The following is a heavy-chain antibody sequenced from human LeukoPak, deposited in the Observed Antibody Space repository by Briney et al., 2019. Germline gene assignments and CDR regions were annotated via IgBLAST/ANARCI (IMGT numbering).Heavy chain of an antibody. CDR2: ISHSRGT. CDR3: ARAGRSGGMY. CDR1: GGSFSGYY. D-gene: IGHD2-15*01. V-gene: IGHV4-34*01. J-gene: IGHJ4*02. Sequence: SETLSLTCAVYGGSFSGYYWSWVRQPPGKGLEWIGEISHSRGTNYNPSLKSRVTISVDTSKNQFSLNLSSVTAADTAVYYCARAGRSGGMYWGQGTQVTVSS.